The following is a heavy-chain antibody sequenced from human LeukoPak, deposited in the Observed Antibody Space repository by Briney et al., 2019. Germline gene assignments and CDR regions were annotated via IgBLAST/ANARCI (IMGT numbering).Heavy chain of an antibody. Sequence: ASVKVSRKASGYTFTSYYMHWVRQAPGQGLEWMGIINPSGGSTSYAQKFQGRVTMTRDMSTSTVYMELSSLRSEDTAVYYCARDASYYYDSSGYYTAFDIWGQGTMVTVSS. J-gene: IGHJ3*02. CDR3: ARDASYYYDSSGYYTAFDI. CDR1: GYTFTSYY. D-gene: IGHD3-22*01. CDR2: INPSGGST. V-gene: IGHV1-46*01.